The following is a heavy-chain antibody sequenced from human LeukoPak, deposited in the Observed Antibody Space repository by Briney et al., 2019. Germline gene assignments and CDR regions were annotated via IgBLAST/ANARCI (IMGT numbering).Heavy chain of an antibody. Sequence: PGGPLRLSCAASGFTFSDYYMSWIRQAPGKGLEWVSYISSSSSYTNYADPVKGRFTISRDNAKNSLYLQMNSLRAEDTAVYYCARASGGSSGWYGWGQGTLVTVSS. CDR2: ISSSSSYT. J-gene: IGHJ4*02. CDR1: GFTFSDYY. D-gene: IGHD6-19*01. V-gene: IGHV3-11*06. CDR3: ARASGGSSGWYG.